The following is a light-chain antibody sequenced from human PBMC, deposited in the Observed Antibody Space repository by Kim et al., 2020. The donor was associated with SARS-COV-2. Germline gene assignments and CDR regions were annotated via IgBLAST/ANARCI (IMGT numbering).Light chain of an antibody. CDR3: QQYADSLLT. CDR2: GAV. CDR1: QSVGSTY. J-gene: IGKJ4*01. Sequence: SPGERATLSCRASQSVGSTYLAWYQQKPGQAPRLLMHGAVTRATGVPDRFSGSGSGTEFTLIISRLEPEDFAVYYCQQYADSLLTFGGGTKVEIK. V-gene: IGKV3-20*01.